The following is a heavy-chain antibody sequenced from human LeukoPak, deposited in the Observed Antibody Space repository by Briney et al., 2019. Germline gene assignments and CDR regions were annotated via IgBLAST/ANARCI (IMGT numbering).Heavy chain of an antibody. D-gene: IGHD3-10*01. Sequence: GGSLRLSCVASGFTFSDYAMTWVRQAPGKGLEWVSSITSSGASTYYADSVKGRFTISRDNSKNTLYLQMNSLRAEDTAVYYCAKDCYYDSGSLYYFDYWGQGTLVTVSS. CDR1: GFTFSDYA. J-gene: IGHJ4*02. CDR3: AKDCYYDSGSLYYFDY. V-gene: IGHV3-23*01. CDR2: ITSSGAST.